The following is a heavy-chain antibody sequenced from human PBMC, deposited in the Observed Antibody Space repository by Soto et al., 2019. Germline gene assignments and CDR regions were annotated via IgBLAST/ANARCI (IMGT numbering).Heavy chain of an antibody. Sequence: QVQLVESGGGVVQPGASLTLSCAASGFRFSGFGMHWVRQAPGKGLEWVAVISFDASEKFYVDSVKGRFSISRDDSHSKVFQQMNSLRREDTGVYYCARDLGGYVHLWDKSNYWGQGNLVKVS. D-gene: IGHD5-12*01. CDR3: ARDLGGYVHLWDKSNY. J-gene: IGHJ1*01. CDR2: ISFDASEK. CDR1: GFRFSGFG. V-gene: IGHV3-30*04.